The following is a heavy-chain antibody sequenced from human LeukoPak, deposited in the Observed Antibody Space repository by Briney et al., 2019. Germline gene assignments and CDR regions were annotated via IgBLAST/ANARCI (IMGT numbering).Heavy chain of an antibody. D-gene: IGHD3-22*01. CDR2: IYYSGST. J-gene: IGHJ4*02. CDR3: ASSPEDDYYDSSGRPTFFDY. Sequence: SETLSPTCTVSGGSISGYYWSWIRQPPGKGLEWIGYIYYSGSTNYNPSLKSRVTISVDTSKNQFSLKLSSVTAADTAVYYCASSPEDDYYDSSGRPTFFDYWGQGTLVTVSS. CDR1: GGSISGYY. V-gene: IGHV4-59*01.